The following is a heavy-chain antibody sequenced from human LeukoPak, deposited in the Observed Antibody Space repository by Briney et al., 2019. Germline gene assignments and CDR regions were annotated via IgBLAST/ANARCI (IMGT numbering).Heavy chain of an antibody. V-gene: IGHV3-23*01. D-gene: IGHD3-10*01. Sequence: GGSLRLSCAASGFPFSRYAMRWFPQTPGKGLEWVSSIFASGGTTYYADSVKGRFTISRDNSKNTVYLQMNTLRAEYTAVYYCAKGAGGSYGLYYFDYWGQGALVTVSS. CDR3: AKGAGGSYGLYYFDY. CDR2: IFASGGTT. CDR1: GFPFSRYA. J-gene: IGHJ4*02.